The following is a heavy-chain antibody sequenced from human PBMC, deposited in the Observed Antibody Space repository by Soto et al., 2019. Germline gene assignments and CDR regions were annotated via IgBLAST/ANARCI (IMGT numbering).Heavy chain of an antibody. CDR1: SGPFSSGNYY. J-gene: IGHJ3*02. Sequence: QLQLQESGPGLVKPSETLSLTCTVSSGPFSSGNYYLGWVRQPPGKGLEWIAPIHDSGKTSYNSSLIIRFTISVDTSKQQCSVKVVSVTAADTAVYYCARIHNAIVGDDTFDTWGQGTMFTVSS. CDR2: IHDSGKT. V-gene: IGHV4-39*01. D-gene: IGHD3-10*01. CDR3: ARIHNAIVGDDTFDT.